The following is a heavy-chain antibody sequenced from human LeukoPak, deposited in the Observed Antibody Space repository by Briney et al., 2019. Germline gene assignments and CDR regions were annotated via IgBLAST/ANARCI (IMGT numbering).Heavy chain of an antibody. V-gene: IGHV4-34*01. CDR1: GGSFSGYY. D-gene: IGHD5-18*01. CDR3: AREGSRDSYGRRLHFDC. Sequence: TPSETLSLTCAVYGGSFSGYYWSWIRQPPGKGLEWIGEINHSESTNYNPSLKSRVTISIDTSNNQFSLKLSSVTAADTAVYYCAREGSRDSYGRRLHFDCWGQGTLVTVSS. J-gene: IGHJ4*02. CDR2: INHSEST.